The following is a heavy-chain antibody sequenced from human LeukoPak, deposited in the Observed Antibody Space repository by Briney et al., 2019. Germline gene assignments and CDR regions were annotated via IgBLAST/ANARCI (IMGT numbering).Heavy chain of an antibody. CDR1: GGSFSGYY. V-gene: IGHV4-34*01. J-gene: IGHJ4*02. D-gene: IGHD4-23*01. CDR3: ARNDGGLVDY. Sequence: SETLSLTCAVYGGSFSGYYWSWIRQPPGKGLEWIGEINHSGSTNYNPSLKSRVTISVDTSKNQFSLKLSSVTAADTAVYYCARNDGGLVDYWGQGTLVTVSS. CDR2: INHSGST.